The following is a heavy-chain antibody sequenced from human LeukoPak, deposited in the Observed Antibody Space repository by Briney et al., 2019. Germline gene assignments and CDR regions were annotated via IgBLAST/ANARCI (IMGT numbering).Heavy chain of an antibody. D-gene: IGHD2-2*01. CDR2: IYPGDSDT. V-gene: IGHV5-51*01. J-gene: IGHJ6*04. Sequence: GESLKISCKGSGSSFTSYWIGWVRQLPGKGLEWMGIIYPGDSDTRYSPSFQGQVTISADKSISTAYLQWSSLKASDTAMYYCARLGCSSTSCYVGKYYYYGMDVWGKGTTVTVSS. CDR1: GSSFTSYW. CDR3: ARLGCSSTSCYVGKYYYYGMDV.